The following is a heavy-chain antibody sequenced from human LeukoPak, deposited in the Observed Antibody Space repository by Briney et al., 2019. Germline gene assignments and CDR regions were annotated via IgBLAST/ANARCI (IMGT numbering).Heavy chain of an antibody. CDR2: IIPIFGTA. D-gene: IGHD6-13*01. Sequence: SVKVSCKASGGTFSSYAISWVRQAPGQGLEWMGGIIPIFGTANYAQKFQGRVTITADESTSTACMELSSLRSEDTAVYYCARGGTLRAAAGNDYWGQGTLVTVSS. J-gene: IGHJ4*02. V-gene: IGHV1-69*01. CDR3: ARGGTLRAAAGNDY. CDR1: GGTFSSYA.